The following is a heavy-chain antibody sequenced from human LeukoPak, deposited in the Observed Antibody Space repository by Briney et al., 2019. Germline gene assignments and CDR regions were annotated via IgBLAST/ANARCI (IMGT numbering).Heavy chain of an antibody. CDR1: GFSFSSSG. J-gene: IGHJ5*02. CDR3: AKSSAGITWFDP. Sequence: GGSLRLSCAASGFSFSSSGMHWVRQAPGKGPEWVAFTRFDDSYKAYGNSVKGRFTISRDNSKNTLYLQMDSLRSDDTAVYYCAKSSAGITWFDPRGQGTLVIVSS. D-gene: IGHD1-7*01. V-gene: IGHV3-30*02. CDR2: TRFDDSYK.